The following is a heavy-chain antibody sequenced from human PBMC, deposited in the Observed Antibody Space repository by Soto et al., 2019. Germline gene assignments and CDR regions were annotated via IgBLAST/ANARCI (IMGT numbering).Heavy chain of an antibody. CDR3: TTDPHSTGTKY. CDR1: GFTFSDAW. D-gene: IGHD1-1*01. J-gene: IGHJ4*02. CDR2: IKGKTEGGTI. Sequence: PGGSLRLSCAASGFTFSDAWMSWVRQAPGAGLEWVGLIKGKTEGGTIDYAAPVKARFTISRDASKNTLYLQMNSLKTEDTAVYYCTTDPHSTGTKYWGQGTLVTVSS. V-gene: IGHV3-15*01.